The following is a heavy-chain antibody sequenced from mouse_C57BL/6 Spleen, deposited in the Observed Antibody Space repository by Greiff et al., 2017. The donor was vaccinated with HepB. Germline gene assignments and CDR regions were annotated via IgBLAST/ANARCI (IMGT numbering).Heavy chain of an antibody. CDR1: GFTFSSYA. CDR3: ARESYYTKGFAY. D-gene: IGHD2-12*01. CDR2: ISDGGSYT. V-gene: IGHV5-4*01. J-gene: IGHJ3*01. Sequence: EVKLVESGGGLVKPGGSLKLSCAASGFTFSSYAMSWVRQTPEKRLEWVATISDGGSYTYYPDNVKGRFTISRDNAKNNLYLQMSHLKSEDTAMYYCARESYYTKGFAYWGQGTLVTVSA.